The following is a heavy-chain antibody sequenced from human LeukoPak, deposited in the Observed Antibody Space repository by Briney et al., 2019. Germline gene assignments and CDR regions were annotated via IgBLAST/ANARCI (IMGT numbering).Heavy chain of an antibody. D-gene: IGHD6-13*01. CDR1: GYTFTGYY. Sequence: ASVKVSCKASGYTFTGYYIYWVRQAPGQGLEWMGWINPNSGGTNYAQKFQGRVTMTREMSISTAYMELSRLRSDDTAVYYCAREQQLASNWGQGTLVTVSS. CDR2: INPNSGGT. CDR3: AREQQLASN. V-gene: IGHV1-2*02. J-gene: IGHJ4*02.